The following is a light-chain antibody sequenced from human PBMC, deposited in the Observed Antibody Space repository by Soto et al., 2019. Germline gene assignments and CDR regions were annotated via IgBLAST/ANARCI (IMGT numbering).Light chain of an antibody. CDR2: SNN. J-gene: IGLJ1*01. CDR1: SSNIGINP. V-gene: IGLV1-44*01. Sequence: QSVLTQPPSASGTPGQRVTIAFSGSSSNIGINPVNWYQQLPGTAPTLLTYSNNQRPSGVPDRFSGSKSGTSASLAISGLQSEDEADYYCAAWDDSLHGFYVFGTGTKLTVL. CDR3: AAWDDSLHGFYV.